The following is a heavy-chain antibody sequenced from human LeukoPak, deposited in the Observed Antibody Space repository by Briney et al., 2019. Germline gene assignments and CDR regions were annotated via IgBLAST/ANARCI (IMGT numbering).Heavy chain of an antibody. CDR1: GGSISSYY. Sequence: PSETLSLTCTVSGGSISSYYWSWIRQPPGKGLEWIAYIYYSGSTNYNPSLKSRVTISVDTSKNQFSLKLTSVTAADTAVYYCARGRNWGLWDFDYWGQGTLVTVSS. V-gene: IGHV4-59*01. CDR3: ARGRNWGLWDFDY. J-gene: IGHJ4*02. CDR2: IYYSGST. D-gene: IGHD7-27*01.